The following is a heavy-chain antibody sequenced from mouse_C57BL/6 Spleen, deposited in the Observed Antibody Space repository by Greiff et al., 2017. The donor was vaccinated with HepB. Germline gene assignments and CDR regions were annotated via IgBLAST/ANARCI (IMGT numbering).Heavy chain of an antibody. CDR3: ARRLRSPFAY. J-gene: IGHJ3*01. D-gene: IGHD2-4*01. CDR2: IDPSDSYT. CDR1: GYTFTSYW. V-gene: IGHV1-69*01. Sequence: VKLQQPGAELVMPGASVKLSCKASGYTFTSYWMHWVKQRPGQGLEWIGEIDPSDSYTNYNQKFKGKSTLTVDKSSSTAYMQLSSLTSEDSAVYYCARRLRSPFAYWGQGTLVTVSA.